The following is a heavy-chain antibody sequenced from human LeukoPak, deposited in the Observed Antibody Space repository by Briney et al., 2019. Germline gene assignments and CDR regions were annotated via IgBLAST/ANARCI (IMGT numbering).Heavy chain of an antibody. J-gene: IGHJ4*02. V-gene: IGHV5-10-1*01. D-gene: IGHD2-15*01. Sequence: GGPMRSSFKGSGRRFTSYWIRWGGPMPGKGGGGKGRIDPSDCYTNYSTSFQGHVTISADKSISTAYLQWSSLKASDTAMYYCARHEDIVVVVAATPSFDYWGQGTLVTVSS. CDR2: IDPSDCYT. CDR1: GRRFTSYW. CDR3: ARHEDIVVVVAATPSFDY.